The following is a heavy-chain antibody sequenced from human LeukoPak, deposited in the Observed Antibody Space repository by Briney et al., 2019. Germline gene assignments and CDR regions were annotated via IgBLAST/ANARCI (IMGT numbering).Heavy chain of an antibody. J-gene: IGHJ6*03. D-gene: IGHD4-11*01. V-gene: IGHV4-34*01. Sequence: SETLSLTCAVYGVSLRGYYWSWIRQSPEKGLEWIGEVNHEGDSIYSPSLKSRLTLSVGMSKNQFSLNLRSVTAADTAVYFCARGSNYVSDYYFDVWGKGTTVIVSS. CDR1: GVSLRGYY. CDR3: ARGSNYVSDYYFDV. CDR2: VNHEGDS.